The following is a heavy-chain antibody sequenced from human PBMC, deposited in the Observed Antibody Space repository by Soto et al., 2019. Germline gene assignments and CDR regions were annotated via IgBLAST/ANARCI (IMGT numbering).Heavy chain of an antibody. Sequence: GRSLRLSCAASGFTFSSYAMSWVRQAPGKGLEWVSAISGSGGSTYYADSVKGRFTISGDNSKNTLYLQMNSLRAEDTAVYYCAKEGDYVWGSYRQYYYGMDVWGQGTTVTVSS. CDR2: ISGSGGST. D-gene: IGHD3-16*02. V-gene: IGHV3-23*01. CDR3: AKEGDYVWGSYRQYYYGMDV. J-gene: IGHJ6*02. CDR1: GFTFSSYA.